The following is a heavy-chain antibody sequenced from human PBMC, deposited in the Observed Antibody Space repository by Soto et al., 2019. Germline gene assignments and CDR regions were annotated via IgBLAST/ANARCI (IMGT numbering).Heavy chain of an antibody. CDR2: ISGSGGST. CDR1: GFTFSSYA. V-gene: IGHV3-23*01. J-gene: IGHJ4*02. Sequence: GGSLRLSCAASGFTFSSYAMSWVRQAPGKGLEWVSAISGSGGSTYYADSVKGRFTNSRDNSKNTLYLQMNSLRAEDTAVYYCAKVQPPITMVRGVIPVGFDYWGQGTLVTVSS. CDR3: AKVQPPITMVRGVIPVGFDY. D-gene: IGHD3-10*01.